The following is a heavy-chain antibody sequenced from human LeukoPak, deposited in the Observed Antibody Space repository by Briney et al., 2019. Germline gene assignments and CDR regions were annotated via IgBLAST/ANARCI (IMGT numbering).Heavy chain of an antibody. CDR3: AKDFFKQQWLVQFDP. J-gene: IGHJ5*02. CDR2: IRYDGSNK. CDR1: GFTFSSYG. Sequence: PGGSLRLSCAASGFTFSSYGMHWVRQAPGKGLEWVAFIRYDGSNKYYADSVKGRFTISRDNAKNSLYLQMNSLRAEDTALYYCAKDFFKQQWLVQFDPWGQGTLVTVSS. V-gene: IGHV3-30*02. D-gene: IGHD6-19*01.